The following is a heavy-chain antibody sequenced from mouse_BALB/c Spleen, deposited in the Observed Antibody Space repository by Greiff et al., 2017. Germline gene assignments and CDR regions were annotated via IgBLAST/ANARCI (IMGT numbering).Heavy chain of an antibody. D-gene: IGHD2-3*01. CDR2: IDPENGNT. CDR1: GFNIKDYY. V-gene: IGHV14-1*02. Sequence: VQQQQSGAELVRPGALVKLSCKASGFNIKDYYMHWVKQRPEQGLEWIGWIDPENGNTIYDPKFQGKASITADTSSNTAYLQLSSLTSEDTAVYYCARGWEGYYFDYWGQGTTLTVSS. CDR3: ARGWEGYYFDY. J-gene: IGHJ2*01.